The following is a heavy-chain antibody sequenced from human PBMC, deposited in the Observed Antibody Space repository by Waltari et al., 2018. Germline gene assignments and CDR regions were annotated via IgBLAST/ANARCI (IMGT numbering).Heavy chain of an antibody. V-gene: IGHV1-69-2*01. CDR3: ATDSSSSHDAFDI. J-gene: IGHJ3*02. D-gene: IGHD6-13*01. CDR1: GYTFTNYY. CDR2: VDPEDGET. Sequence: EVQLVQSGAEVKKPGATVKISCKASGYTFTNYYMNWVQPAPGKGLEWMGRVDPEDGETIYAEKFQGRVTITADTSTDTAYMELSSLRSEDTAVYYCATDSSSSHDAFDIWGQGTMVTVSS.